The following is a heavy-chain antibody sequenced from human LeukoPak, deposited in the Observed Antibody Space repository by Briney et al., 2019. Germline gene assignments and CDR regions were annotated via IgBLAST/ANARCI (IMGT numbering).Heavy chain of an antibody. Sequence: ASVKVSCKASGSTFSGYYMHWVRQAPGQGLEWMGWINPNSGGTSYAQKFQGRVTMTRDTSISTAYMELSRLRSDDSAVYYCATSGMVRGMDAWGQGTTVTVSS. CDR2: INPNSGGT. J-gene: IGHJ6*02. CDR3: ATSGMVRGMDA. D-gene: IGHD3-10*01. V-gene: IGHV1-2*02. CDR1: GSTFSGYY.